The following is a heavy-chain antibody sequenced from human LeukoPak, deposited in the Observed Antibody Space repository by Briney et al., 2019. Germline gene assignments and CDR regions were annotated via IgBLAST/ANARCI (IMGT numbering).Heavy chain of an antibody. CDR2: ISGSGGST. J-gene: IGHJ6*03. V-gene: IGHV3-23*01. D-gene: IGHD2-15*01. CDR3: AKVVRGYCSGGSCPEPNYYYYYMAV. Sequence: GGSLRLSCAASGFTFSSYAMSWVRQAPGKGLEWVSAISGSGGSTYYADSVKGRFTISRDNSKNTLYLQMNSLRAEDTAMYYCAKVVRGYCSGGSCPEPNYYYYYMAVWGKPSTVTVSS. CDR1: GFTFSSYA.